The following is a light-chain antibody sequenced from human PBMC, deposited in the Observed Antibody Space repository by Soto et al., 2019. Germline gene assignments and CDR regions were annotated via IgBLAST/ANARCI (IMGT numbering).Light chain of an antibody. Sequence: DIQVTQSPSTLSASVGDRFTITFRASQPISTWLAWYQEKPGKAPKLLIYDASSLEGGVPSRFSGSGSGTEFTLTISSLQPDDFATYYCHQYNYYRPTFGQGTKVDIK. J-gene: IGKJ1*01. V-gene: IGKV1-5*01. CDR3: HQYNYYRPT. CDR2: DAS. CDR1: QPISTW.